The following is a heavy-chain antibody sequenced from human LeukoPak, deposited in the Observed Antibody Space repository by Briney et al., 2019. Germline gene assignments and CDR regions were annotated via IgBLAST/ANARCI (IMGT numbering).Heavy chain of an antibody. Sequence: SETLSLTCAASGFSFSSYYWSWIRQPPGKGLEWIWRIYSSGSTNYNPALKKRLTMSVDMSKNQFSLKLTSVTAADTAVYYCARYSSGSLGYYYGMDVWGQGTTVTVSS. CDR3: ARYSSGSLGYYYGMDV. D-gene: IGHD6-19*01. V-gene: IGHV4-59*10. CDR2: IYSSGST. J-gene: IGHJ6*02. CDR1: GFSFSSYY.